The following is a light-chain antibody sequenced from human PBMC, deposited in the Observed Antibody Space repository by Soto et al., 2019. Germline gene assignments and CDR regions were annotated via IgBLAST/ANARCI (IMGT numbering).Light chain of an antibody. CDR3: QKYNSAPFI. V-gene: IGKV1-27*01. CDR2: AAS. CDR1: QAISNY. J-gene: IGKJ3*01. Sequence: DVQMTQSPTSLSASVGDRVTITCRASQAISNYVAWYRQKPGHFPDLLIYAASTLHSGVPSRFSGSGSGTDFTRTISSLQPEDVATYFCQKYNSAPFIFGPGTKVHIK.